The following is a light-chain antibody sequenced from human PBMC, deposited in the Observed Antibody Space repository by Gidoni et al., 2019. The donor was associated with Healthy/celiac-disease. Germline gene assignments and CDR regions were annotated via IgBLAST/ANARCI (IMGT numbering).Light chain of an antibody. V-gene: IGKV4-1*01. Sequence: DIVMTQTPHSLAVSLGERATINCKSSQSVLYSSNNKNYLAWYQQKPGQPPKLLIYWASTRESGVPDRFSGSGSGTDFTLTISSLQAEDVAVYYCQQYYSTPLTFGQXTKVEIK. CDR2: WAS. CDR3: QQYYSTPLT. CDR1: QSVLYSSNNKNY. J-gene: IGKJ1*01.